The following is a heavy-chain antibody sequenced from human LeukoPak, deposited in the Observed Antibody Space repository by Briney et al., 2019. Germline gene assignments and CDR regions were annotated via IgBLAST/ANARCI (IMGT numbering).Heavy chain of an antibody. Sequence: PSETLSLTCTVSGGSISSYYWSWIRQPPGKGLEWIGYIYYSGSTNYNPSLKSRVTISVDTSKNQFSLKLSSVTAADTAVYYCARESMVGAIDYWGQGTLVTVSS. CDR3: ARESMVGAIDY. J-gene: IGHJ4*02. D-gene: IGHD3-10*02. V-gene: IGHV4-59*01. CDR2: IYYSGST. CDR1: GGSISSYY.